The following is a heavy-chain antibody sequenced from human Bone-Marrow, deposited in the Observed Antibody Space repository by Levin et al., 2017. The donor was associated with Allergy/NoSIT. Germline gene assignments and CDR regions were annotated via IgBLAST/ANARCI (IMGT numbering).Heavy chain of an antibody. Sequence: PGGSLRLSCKASGSTFTSYAMNWVRQAPGQGLEWMGWINTNTGNPTYAQGFTGRFVFSLDTSVSTAYLQISSLKAEDTAVYYCAREIDYSIYWFDPWGQGTLVTVSS. CDR1: GSTFTSYA. CDR2: INTNTGNP. V-gene: IGHV7-4-1*02. J-gene: IGHJ5*02. CDR3: AREIDYSIYWFDP. D-gene: IGHD4-11*01.